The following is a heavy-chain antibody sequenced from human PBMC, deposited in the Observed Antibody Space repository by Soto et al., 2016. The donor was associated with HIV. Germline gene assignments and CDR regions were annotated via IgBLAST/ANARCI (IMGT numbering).Heavy chain of an antibody. V-gene: IGHV4-39*01. CDR3: ARHSGLWVYDSGIRYFYMDV. CDR2: IYYDGST. Sequence: QLQLQESGPGLVKPSETLSLTCTVSGGSIDTNTYYWGWIRQPPGKGLEWIGTIYYDGSTYYNPSLKSRLTISVDTSENQFSLKLSSVTAADTAMYYCARHSGLWVYDSGIRYFYMDVWGKGTTVTV. D-gene: IGHD3-10*01. J-gene: IGHJ6*03. CDR1: GGSIDTNTYY.